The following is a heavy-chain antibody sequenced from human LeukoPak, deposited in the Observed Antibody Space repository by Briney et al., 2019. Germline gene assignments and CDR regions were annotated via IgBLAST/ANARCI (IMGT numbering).Heavy chain of an antibody. J-gene: IGHJ5*02. CDR1: GFTFSSYA. CDR2: ISSNGGST. Sequence: GGSLRLSCAASGFTFSSYAMHWVRQAPGKGLEYASAISSNGGSTYYANSVKGRFTISRDNSKNTLYLQMGSLRAEDMAVYYCARGGSYFPHWFDPWGQGTLVTVSS. D-gene: IGHD1-26*01. V-gene: IGHV3-64*01. CDR3: ARGGSYFPHWFDP.